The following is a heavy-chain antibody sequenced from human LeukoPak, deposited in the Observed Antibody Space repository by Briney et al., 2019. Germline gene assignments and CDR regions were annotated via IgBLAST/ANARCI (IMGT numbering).Heavy chain of an antibody. CDR2: INHSGST. V-gene: IGHV4-34*01. CDR3: ARDESRSFDY. Sequence: SETLSLTCAVYGGSFSGYYWSWIRQPPGKGLEWIGEINHSGSTNYNPSLKSRVTISVDKSKNQFSLKLSSVTAADTAVYYCARDESRSFDYWGQGTLVTVSS. D-gene: IGHD3-22*01. J-gene: IGHJ4*02. CDR1: GGSFSGYY.